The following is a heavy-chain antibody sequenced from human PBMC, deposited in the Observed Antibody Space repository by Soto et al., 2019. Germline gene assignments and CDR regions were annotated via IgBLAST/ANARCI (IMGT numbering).Heavy chain of an antibody. CDR2: INHSGST. V-gene: IGHV4-34*01. CDR3: GRGSEDFVVVPAAIEEGYYYYYMDV. D-gene: IGHD2-2*01. Sequence: PSETLSLTCAVYGGSFSGYYWSWIRQPPGKGLEWIGEINHSGSTNYNPSLKSRVTISVDTSKNQFSLKLSSVTAADTAVYYCGRGSEDFVVVPAAIEEGYYYYYMDVWGKGTTVTVSS. CDR1: GGSFSGYY. J-gene: IGHJ6*03.